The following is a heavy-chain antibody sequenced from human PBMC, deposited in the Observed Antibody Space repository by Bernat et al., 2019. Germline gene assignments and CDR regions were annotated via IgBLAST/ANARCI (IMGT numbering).Heavy chain of an antibody. D-gene: IGHD2-8*01. CDR2: ISGSGGST. V-gene: IGHV3-23*01. CDR3: ANGGIAGMVYASPYGMDV. J-gene: IGHJ6*02. Sequence: EVQLLESGGGLVQPGGSLRLSCAASGFTFSSYAMSWVRQAPGKGLEWVSAISGSGGSTYYADSVKGRFTISRDNSKNTLYLQMNSLRAEDTVVYYCANGGIAGMVYASPYGMDVWGQGTTVTVSS. CDR1: GFTFSSYA.